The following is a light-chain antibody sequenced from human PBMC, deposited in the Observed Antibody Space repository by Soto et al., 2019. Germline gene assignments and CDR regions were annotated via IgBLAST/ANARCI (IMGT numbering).Light chain of an antibody. CDR1: QSVSSN. CDR3: QQYNNWPPLT. V-gene: IGKV3-15*01. CDR2: GAS. J-gene: IGKJ4*01. Sequence: EIVMTQSPATLSVSPGERATLSCRASQSVSSNLAWYQKKPGQAPRLLIYGASTRATGIPVRFSGSGSGTEFTLTNSSMQSEDFAVYYCQQYNNWPPLTFGGGTKVEIK.